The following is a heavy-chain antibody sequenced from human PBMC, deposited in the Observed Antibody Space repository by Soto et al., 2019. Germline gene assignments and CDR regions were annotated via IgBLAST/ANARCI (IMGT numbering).Heavy chain of an antibody. V-gene: IGHV4-31*03. CDR2: IYYSGST. D-gene: IGHD3-22*01. Sequence: SETLSLTCTVSGGSISSGGYYWSWIRQHPGKGLEWIGYIYYSGSTYYNPSLKSRVTISVDTSKNQFSLKLSSVTAADTAVYYCARDREGYYDSSGYYYEAFDIWGQGTMVTVSS. CDR1: GGSISSGGYY. CDR3: ARDREGYYDSSGYYYEAFDI. J-gene: IGHJ3*02.